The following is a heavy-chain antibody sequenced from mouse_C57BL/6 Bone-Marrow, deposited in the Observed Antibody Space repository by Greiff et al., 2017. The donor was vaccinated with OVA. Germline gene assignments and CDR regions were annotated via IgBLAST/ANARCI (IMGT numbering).Heavy chain of an antibody. J-gene: IGHJ1*03. CDR1: YTFSRRVH. Sequence: VQRVESGPELARPWASVKISCQAFYTFSRRVHFAIRDTNYWMQWVKQRPGQGLEWIGAIYPGNGDTSYNQKFKGKATLTADKSSSTAYMQLSSLTSEDSAVYYCAIYYGNYVHWYFDVWGTGTTVTVSS. V-gene: IGHV1-87*01. D-gene: IGHD2-1*01. CDR2: GQGLEWIG. CDR3: SEDSAVYYCAIYYGNYVHWYFDV.